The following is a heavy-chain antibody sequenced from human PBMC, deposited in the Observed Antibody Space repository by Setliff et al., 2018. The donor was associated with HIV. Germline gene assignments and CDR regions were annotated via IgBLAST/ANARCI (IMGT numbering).Heavy chain of an antibody. CDR1: GYTFTSYG. J-gene: IGHJ6*02. CDR3: AREPPIRIAAAGTRRDYYYYGMDV. V-gene: IGHV1-18*01. Sequence: ASVKVSCKASGYTFTSYGISWVRQAPGQGLEWMGWISAYNGNTNYAQKLQGRVTMTTDTSTSTAYMELRSLRSGDTAVYYCAREPPIRIAAAGTRRDYYYYGMDVWGQGTTVTVSS. D-gene: IGHD6-13*01. CDR2: ISAYNGNT.